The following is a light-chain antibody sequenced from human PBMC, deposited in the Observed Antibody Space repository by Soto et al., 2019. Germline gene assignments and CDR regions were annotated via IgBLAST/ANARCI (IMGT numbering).Light chain of an antibody. CDR1: TSNIGSHS. Sequence: QSVLTQSPSAAATPGQRVTLSCSGSTSNIGSHSVYWYQQLPGTAPKLLIYRTHQRPSGVPDRFSGSKSGTSASLAISGLRSEDEAAYYCAAWDGSLSGVVFGGGTKLTVL. V-gene: IGLV1-47*01. J-gene: IGLJ3*02. CDR3: AAWDGSLSGVV. CDR2: RTH.